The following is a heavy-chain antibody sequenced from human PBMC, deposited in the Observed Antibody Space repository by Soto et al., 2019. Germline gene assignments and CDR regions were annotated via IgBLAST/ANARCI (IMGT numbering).Heavy chain of an antibody. CDR3: ARVIPGAEAWFDP. D-gene: IGHD2-2*01. CDR2: ISAYTDDP. Sequence: QGQLVQSGAEVKKPGASVKVSCTASGNTFTNFGVTWVRQAPGQGLEWMGWISAYTDDPNYAQKCQGRVTMTIDTATSTAYLDLRSLTSDDTAVYYCARVIPGAEAWFDPWGQGTLVTVSS. J-gene: IGHJ5*02. CDR1: GNTFTNFG. V-gene: IGHV1-18*01.